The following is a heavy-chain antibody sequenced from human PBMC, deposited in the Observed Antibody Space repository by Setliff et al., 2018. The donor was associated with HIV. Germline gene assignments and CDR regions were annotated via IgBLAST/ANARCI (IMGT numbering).Heavy chain of an antibody. CDR3: ARGVVGATERYYFDY. J-gene: IGHJ4*02. V-gene: IGHV3-15*01. D-gene: IGHD1-26*01. Sequence: WIRQSPGKGLEWIGRIISNTDDGTTDHAAPVKGRCTISKDDSKNKLFLQMNSLRAEYTAVYYCARGVVGATERYYFDYWGQGTLVTVSS. CDR2: IISNTDDGTT.